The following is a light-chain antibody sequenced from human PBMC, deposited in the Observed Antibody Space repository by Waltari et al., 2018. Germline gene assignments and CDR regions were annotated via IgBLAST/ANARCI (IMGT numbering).Light chain of an antibody. CDR1: SSDVGGYNY. V-gene: IGLV2-14*03. J-gene: IGLJ1*01. CDR2: DVS. CDR3: SSYTTSGTL. Sequence: QSALTQPASVSGSPGQSIAISCTGTSSDVGGYNYVSWYQQHPGKAPKLMIYDVSNRPSWVSNRFSGSKSVNTASLTISGLQAEDEADYYCSSYTTSGTLFGTGTKVTVL.